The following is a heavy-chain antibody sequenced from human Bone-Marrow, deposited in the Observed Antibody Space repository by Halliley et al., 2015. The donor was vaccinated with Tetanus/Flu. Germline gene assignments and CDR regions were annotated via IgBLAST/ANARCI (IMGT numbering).Heavy chain of an antibody. D-gene: IGHD6-19*01. V-gene: IGHV3-21*01. Sequence: SISTSSSYIYSADSLKGRITISRDNARKLLYLQIDSPGVEDTAVYFCARDAATVAGTAPLDYWGQGNLVTVSS. CDR2: ISTSSSYI. J-gene: IGHJ4*02. CDR3: ARDAATVAGTAPLDY.